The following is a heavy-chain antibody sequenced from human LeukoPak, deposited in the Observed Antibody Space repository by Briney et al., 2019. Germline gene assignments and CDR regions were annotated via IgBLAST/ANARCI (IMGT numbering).Heavy chain of an antibody. CDR1: GLTFSSYS. V-gene: IGHV3-48*01. CDR3: ARDLTYYYDSSASY. CDR2: ISSSSSTI. Sequence: AGSLRLSCAASGLTFSSYSLNWVRQAPGKGLDWVSYISSSSSTIYYADSVKGRFTISRDNVKNSLYLQMNSLRAEDTAVYYCARDLTYYYDSSASYWGQGTLVTVSS. J-gene: IGHJ1*01. D-gene: IGHD3-22*01.